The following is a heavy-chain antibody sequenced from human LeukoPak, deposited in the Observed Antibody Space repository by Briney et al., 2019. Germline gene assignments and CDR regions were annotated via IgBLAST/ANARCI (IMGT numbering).Heavy chain of an antibody. CDR1: GYNFTNYG. CDR3: ARDKAVTTELTQYFQH. D-gene: IGHD4-11*01. J-gene: IGHJ1*01. V-gene: IGHV1-18*01. Sequence: ASVNVSCKTSGYNFTNYGVSWVRQAPGQGLEWMGWISAYNGYTNYAQKLQVRVTMTTDTSTSTAYMELRSLTSDDTAVYYCARDKAVTTELTQYFQHWGQGTLVTVSS. CDR2: ISAYNGYT.